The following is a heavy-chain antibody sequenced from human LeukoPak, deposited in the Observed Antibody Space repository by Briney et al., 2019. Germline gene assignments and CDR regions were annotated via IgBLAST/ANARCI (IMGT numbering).Heavy chain of an antibody. D-gene: IGHD3-22*01. V-gene: IGHV1-18*01. CDR1: GYTFTSYG. CDR2: ISAYNGNT. Sequence: ASVKVSCKASGYTFTSYGISWVRQAPGQGLEWMGWISAYNGNTNYAQKLQGRVTMTTDTSTNTAYMELRSLRSDDTAVYYCARGGYYYDRSGYVPEGDYGGQGPLASVFS. J-gene: IGHJ4*02. CDR3: ARGGYYYDRSGYVPEGDY.